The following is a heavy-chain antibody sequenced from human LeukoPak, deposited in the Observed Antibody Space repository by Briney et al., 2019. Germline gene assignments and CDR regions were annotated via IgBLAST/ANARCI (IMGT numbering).Heavy chain of an antibody. CDR1: GYTFTSYG. J-gene: IGHJ3*02. D-gene: IGHD5-18*01. CDR3: ATDERLRGYSYGPDAFDI. CDR2: ISAYNGNT. V-gene: IGHV1-18*01. Sequence: ASVKVSCKASGYTFTSYGVSWVRQAPGQGLEWMGWISAYNGNTNYAQKFQGRVTMTEDTSTDTAYMELSSLRSEDTAVYYCATDERLRGYSYGPDAFDIWGQGTMVTVSS.